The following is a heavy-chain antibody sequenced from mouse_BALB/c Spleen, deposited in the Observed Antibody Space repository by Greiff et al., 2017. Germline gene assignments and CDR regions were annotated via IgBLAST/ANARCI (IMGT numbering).Heavy chain of an antibody. Sequence: EVKVEESGGGLVQPGGSRKLSCAASGFTFSDYGMAWVRQAPGKGPEWVAFISNLAYSIYYADTVTGRFTISRENAKNTLYLEMSSLRSEDTAMYYCARVGDYDGYFDYWGQGTTLTVSS. CDR1: GFTFSDYG. D-gene: IGHD2-4*01. J-gene: IGHJ2*01. CDR2: ISNLAYSI. V-gene: IGHV5-15*02. CDR3: ARVGDYDGYFDY.